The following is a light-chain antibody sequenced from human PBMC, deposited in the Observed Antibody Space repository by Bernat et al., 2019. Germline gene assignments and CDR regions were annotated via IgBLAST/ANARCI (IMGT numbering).Light chain of an antibody. CDR1: SSDVGGYNY. J-gene: IGLJ1*01. Sequence: QSALTQPRSVSGSPGQSVTISCTGTSSDVGGYNYVSWYQQHPGKAPKLMIYDVSKRPSGVPDRFSGSKSGNTASLTISGLQAEDEADYYCCSYAGIYTTPAVIGTGTKVTVL. CDR2: DVS. V-gene: IGLV2-11*01. CDR3: CSYAGIYTTPAV.